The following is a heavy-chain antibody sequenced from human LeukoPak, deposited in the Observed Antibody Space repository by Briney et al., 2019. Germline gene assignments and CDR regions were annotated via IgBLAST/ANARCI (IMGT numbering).Heavy chain of an antibody. D-gene: IGHD2-15*01. CDR3: ARHVGGRSY. J-gene: IGHJ4*02. V-gene: IGHV4-39*01. CDR2: IYYSGST. CDR1: GGSISSSSYY. Sequence: KPSETLSLTCTVSGGSISSSSYYWGWIRQPPGKGLEWIGSIYYSGSTYYNPSLKSRVTISVDTSKNQFSLKLSSVTAADTAVYYCARHVGGRSYWGQGTLVTVSS.